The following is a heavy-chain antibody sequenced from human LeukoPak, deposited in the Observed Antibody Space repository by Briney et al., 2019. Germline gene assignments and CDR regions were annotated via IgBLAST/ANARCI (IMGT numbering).Heavy chain of an antibody. V-gene: IGHV1-2*02. CDR2: INPKSGDT. D-gene: IGHD1-26*01. Sequence: ASVKVSCKASGYTFTSYAMNWVRQAPGQGLEWMGWINPKSGDTNYAQKFQGRVTMTRDTSISTAYMELSSLRSEDTAVYYCARVSKGYSGSYRGAFDIWGQGTMVTVSS. CDR3: ARVSKGYSGSYRGAFDI. J-gene: IGHJ3*02. CDR1: GYTFTSYA.